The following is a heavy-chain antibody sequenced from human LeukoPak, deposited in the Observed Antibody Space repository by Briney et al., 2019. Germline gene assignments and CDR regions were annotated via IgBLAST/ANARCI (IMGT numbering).Heavy chain of an antibody. CDR1: GVSISGGSYN. CDR3: AKSRGYGLIDY. J-gene: IGHJ4*01. Sequence: SETLSLTCTVSGVSISGGSYNWGWIRQPPGKGLEWIGGIFYIESTYYNSSLKSRVSISVDTSKNKISLGLNSVTAADSAMYYWAKSRGYGLIDYWGQGTLVSVSS. CDR2: IFYIEST. V-gene: IGHV4-39*01. D-gene: IGHD5-12*01.